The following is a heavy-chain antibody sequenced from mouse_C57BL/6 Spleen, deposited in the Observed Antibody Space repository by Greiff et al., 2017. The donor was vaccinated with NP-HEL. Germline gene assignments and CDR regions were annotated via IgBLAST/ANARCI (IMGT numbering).Heavy chain of an antibody. D-gene: IGHD1-1*01. V-gene: IGHV1-66*01. J-gene: IGHJ1*03. CDR2: IYPGSGNT. Sequence: QVQLQQSGPELVKPGASVKISCKASGYSFKSYYIHWVKQRPGQGLEWIGWIYPGSGNTKYNEKFKGKATLTADTSSSTAYMQLSSLHSEASAVYYCARTIATVGDYWYFDFWGTGTTVTVSS. CDR3: ARTIATVGDYWYFDF. CDR1: GYSFKSYY.